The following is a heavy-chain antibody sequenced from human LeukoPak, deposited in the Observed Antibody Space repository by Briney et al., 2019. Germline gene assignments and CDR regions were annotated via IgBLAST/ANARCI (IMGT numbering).Heavy chain of an antibody. CDR1: GGSVSSGSYY. Sequence: SETLSLTCTVSGGSVSSGSYYWSWIRQPPGKGLEWIGYIYYSGSTNYNPSLKSRVTISVNTSKNQFSLKLSSVTAADTAVYYCARGTSSGWYWGQGTLVTVSS. D-gene: IGHD6-19*01. J-gene: IGHJ4*02. V-gene: IGHV4-61*01. CDR3: ARGTSSGWY. CDR2: IYYSGST.